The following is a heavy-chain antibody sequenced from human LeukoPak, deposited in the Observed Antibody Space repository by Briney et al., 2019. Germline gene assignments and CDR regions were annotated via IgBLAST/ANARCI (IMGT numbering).Heavy chain of an antibody. V-gene: IGHV3-30*02. Sequence: GGSLRLSCAASGFTFSSYGMHWVRQAPGKGLEWVAVIWYGGSNKYYADSVKGRFTISRDNSKNTLYLQMNSLRAEDTAVYYCAKAWGLLGIWGQGTLVTVSS. D-gene: IGHD3-16*01. CDR3: AKAWGLLGI. J-gene: IGHJ4*02. CDR1: GFTFSSYG. CDR2: IWYGGSNK.